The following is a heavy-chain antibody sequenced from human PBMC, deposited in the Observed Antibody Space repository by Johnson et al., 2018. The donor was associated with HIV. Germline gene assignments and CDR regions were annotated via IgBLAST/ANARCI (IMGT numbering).Heavy chain of an antibody. CDR2: IIFDGVYK. CDR1: GFPFRDSA. Sequence: QVQLVESGGGVVQPGTSLTLSCAASGFPFRDSAMHWVRQAPGRGMEWLAVIIFDGVYKHHAESVRGRFSISRDDSKNTAYLQINSLKTDDTAVYYCSAYSIQVETTDKDDAFDIWGQGTMVTVSS. D-gene: IGHD1-26*01. J-gene: IGHJ3*02. V-gene: IGHV3-30-3*01. CDR3: SAYSIQVETTDKDDAFDI.